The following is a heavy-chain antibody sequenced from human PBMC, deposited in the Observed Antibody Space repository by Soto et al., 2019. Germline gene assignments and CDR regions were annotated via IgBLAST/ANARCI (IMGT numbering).Heavy chain of an antibody. CDR1: GGSISSYY. Sequence: QVQLQESGPGLVKPSETLSLTCTVSGGSISSYYWSWIRQPPGKGLEWIGYIYYSGSTNYNPSLKSRVTISVDTSKNQFSPKLSSVTAADTAVYYCASYRPVQGQYYYYGMDVWGQGTTVTVSS. CDR2: IYYSGST. D-gene: IGHD6-6*01. CDR3: ASYRPVQGQYYYYGMDV. J-gene: IGHJ6*02. V-gene: IGHV4-59*01.